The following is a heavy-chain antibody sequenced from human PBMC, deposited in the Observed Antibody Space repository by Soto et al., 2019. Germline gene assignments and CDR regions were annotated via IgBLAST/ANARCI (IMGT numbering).Heavy chain of an antibody. J-gene: IGHJ4*02. CDR2: IGTAGDT. D-gene: IGHD4-17*01. V-gene: IGHV3-13*01. Sequence: EVQLVEYGGDLVQPGGSLRLACAASGFTFSSYDLNWGHQDTGKGLEWVSAIGTAGDTYYPGSVKGRFTISRENAKNSLYLQMNSLRAGATAVYYCARATYGGNYDYWGQGTLVTVSS. CDR1: GFTFSSYD. CDR3: ARATYGGNYDY.